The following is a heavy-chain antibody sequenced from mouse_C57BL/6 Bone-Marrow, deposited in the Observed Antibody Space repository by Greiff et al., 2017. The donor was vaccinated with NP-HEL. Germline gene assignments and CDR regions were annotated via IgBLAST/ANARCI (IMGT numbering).Heavy chain of an antibody. J-gene: IGHJ4*01. CDR1: GYTFTDYY. CDR2: INPYNGGT. D-gene: IGHD2-4*01. Sequence: DVKLQESGPVLVKPGASVKMSCKASGYTFTDYYMNWVKQSHGKSLEWIGVINPYNGGTSYNQKFKGKATLTVDKSSSTAYMELNSLTSEDSAVYYCARGGDYAVRSYYAMDYWGQGTSVTVSS. V-gene: IGHV1-19*01. CDR3: ARGGDYAVRSYYAMDY.